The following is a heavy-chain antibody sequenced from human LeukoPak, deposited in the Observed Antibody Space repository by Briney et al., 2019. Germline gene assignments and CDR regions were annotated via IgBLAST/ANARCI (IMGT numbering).Heavy chain of an antibody. V-gene: IGHV1-3*01. Sequence: ASVKVSCKASGYTFTSYAMHWVRQAPGQRLEWMGWINAGNGNTKYSQKFQGRVTITRDTSASTAYMELSSLRPEDTAVYYCARERTVTTPPYYYYYGMDVWGKGTTVTVSS. CDR1: GYTFTSYA. CDR3: ARERTVTTPPYYYYYGMDV. J-gene: IGHJ6*04. CDR2: INAGNGNT. D-gene: IGHD4-17*01.